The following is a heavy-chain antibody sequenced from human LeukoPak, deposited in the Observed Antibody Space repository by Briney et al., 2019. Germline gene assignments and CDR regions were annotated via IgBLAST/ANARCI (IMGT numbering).Heavy chain of an antibody. CDR2: IYYSGST. CDR3: ARVKVGYSYGSPYFDY. CDR1: GGSISSYY. V-gene: IGHV4-59*01. J-gene: IGHJ4*02. D-gene: IGHD5-18*01. Sequence: SETLSLTCTVSGGSISSYYWSWIRQPPGKGLEWIGYIYYSGSTNYNPSLKSRVTISVDTSKNQFSLKLSSVTAADTAVYYCARVKVGYSYGSPYFDYWGQGTLSPSPQ.